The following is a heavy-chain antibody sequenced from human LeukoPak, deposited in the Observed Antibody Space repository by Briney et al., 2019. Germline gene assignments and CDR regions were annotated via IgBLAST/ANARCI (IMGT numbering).Heavy chain of an antibody. D-gene: IGHD2-2*01. V-gene: IGHV1-3*03. CDR1: GYTFTSSA. CDR2: INAGNGNT. Sequence: ASVKVSCTASGYTFTSSAMHWVRQAPGQRLEWMGWINAGNGNTKYSQEFQGRVTITRDTSASTAYMELSSLRSEDMAVYYCARSTYCSSTSCYFVGFDYWGQGTLVTVSS. CDR3: ARSTYCSSTSCYFVGFDY. J-gene: IGHJ4*02.